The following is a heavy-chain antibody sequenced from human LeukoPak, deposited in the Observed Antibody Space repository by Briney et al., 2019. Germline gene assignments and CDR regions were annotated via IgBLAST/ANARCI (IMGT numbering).Heavy chain of an antibody. CDR3: ARGRVSLSTWYSTYYYYFYMDV. CDR2: IYYSGST. J-gene: IGHJ6*03. Sequence: SETLSLTCTVSGGSISSYYWSWIRQPPGKGLEWIGYIYYSGSTNYNPSLKSRVTISVDTSKNQFSLRLRSVTAADTAVYFCARGRVSLSTWYSTYYYYFYMDVWGKGTTVTVSS. D-gene: IGHD1-1*01. V-gene: IGHV4-59*01. CDR1: GGSISSYY.